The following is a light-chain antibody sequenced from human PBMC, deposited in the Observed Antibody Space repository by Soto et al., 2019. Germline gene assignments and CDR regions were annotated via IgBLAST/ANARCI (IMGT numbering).Light chain of an antibody. CDR3: GSYTSSYHYV. CDR1: IHYDF. J-gene: IGLJ1*01. V-gene: IGLV2-14*01. CDR2: EVS. Sequence: QSALTQPASVSGSPGQSITISCTGYIHYDFVSWYQQHPGTAPKLVIYEVSNRPSGTSDRFSGSKSGHTASLTISGLQTEDEAVYYCGSYTSSYHYVFGTGTRSPS.